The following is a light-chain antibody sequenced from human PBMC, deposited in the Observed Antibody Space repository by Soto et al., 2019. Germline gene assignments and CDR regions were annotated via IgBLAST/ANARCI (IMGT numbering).Light chain of an antibody. J-gene: IGKJ1*01. V-gene: IGKV3-20*01. CDR1: QRVSSSY. Sequence: EIVLTQSPGTLSLSPGERATLSCGASQRVSSSYLAWYQQKPGQAPRLLIYGVSTRAPGIPDRFRGSGSGTDFTLTITRLEPEDFAVYYCHQYGSSPRTFGQGTKVEIK. CDR2: GVS. CDR3: HQYGSSPRT.